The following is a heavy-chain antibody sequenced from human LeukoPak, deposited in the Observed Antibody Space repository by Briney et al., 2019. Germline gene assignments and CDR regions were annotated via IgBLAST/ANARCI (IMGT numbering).Heavy chain of an antibody. Sequence: GESLRLSCAASGFTFSDYYMSWIRQAPGKGLEWVSYISSSGSTIYYADSVKGRFTISRDNSKNTLYLQMNSLRAEDTAVYYCAKGAQEDIVGVVAANHAFDIWGQGTMVIVSS. V-gene: IGHV3-11*01. J-gene: IGHJ3*02. CDR1: GFTFSDYY. CDR3: AKGAQEDIVGVVAANHAFDI. D-gene: IGHD2-15*01. CDR2: ISSSGSTI.